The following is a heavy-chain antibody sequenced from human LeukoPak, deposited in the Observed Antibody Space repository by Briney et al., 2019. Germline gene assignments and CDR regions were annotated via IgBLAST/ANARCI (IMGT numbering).Heavy chain of an antibody. Sequence: GGSLRLSCAASGFTFSTYWMSWVRQAPGKGLEWVANIKQDGSEKYYVDSVKGRFTISRDNAKNSLYLQMNSLRVEDTAVYSCARVYSLTMVRGVPNQNWFDPWGQGTLVTVSS. V-gene: IGHV3-7*04. D-gene: IGHD3-10*01. CDR2: IKQDGSEK. J-gene: IGHJ5*02. CDR1: GFTFSTYW. CDR3: ARVYSLTMVRGVPNQNWFDP.